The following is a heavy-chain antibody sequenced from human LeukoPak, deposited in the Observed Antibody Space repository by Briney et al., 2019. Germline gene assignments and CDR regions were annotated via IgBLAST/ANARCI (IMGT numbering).Heavy chain of an antibody. CDR3: ARDGRPPYHYYYMDV. J-gene: IGHJ6*03. Sequence: ASVKVSCKASGYTFTGYYMHWVRQAPGQGLEWMGWINPNSGGTNYAQKFQGRVTMTRDTSISTAYMELSRLRSDDTAVYYCARDGRPPYHYYYMDVWGKGTTVTVSS. D-gene: IGHD1-1*01. CDR1: GYTFTGYY. CDR2: INPNSGGT. V-gene: IGHV1-2*02.